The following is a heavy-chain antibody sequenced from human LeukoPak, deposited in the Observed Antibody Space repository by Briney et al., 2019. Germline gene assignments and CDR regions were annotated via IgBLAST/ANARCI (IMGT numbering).Heavy chain of an antibody. Sequence: GGSLRLSCAASGFTFSSYWMSWVRQAPGKGLEWVANIKQDGSEKYYVDSVKGRFTISRDNAKNSLYLQMNSLRAEDTAVYYCARGMAAYTSYYYYYMDVWGKGTTVTVSS. V-gene: IGHV3-7*01. CDR3: ARGMAAYTSYYYYYMDV. J-gene: IGHJ6*03. CDR2: IKQDGSEK. D-gene: IGHD6-6*01. CDR1: GFTFSSYW.